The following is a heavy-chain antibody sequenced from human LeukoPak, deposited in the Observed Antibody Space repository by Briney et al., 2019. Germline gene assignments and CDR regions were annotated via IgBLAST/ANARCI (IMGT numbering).Heavy chain of an antibody. Sequence: PSETLSLTCTVSGGSISSYYWSWIRQPPGKGLEWIGCIYYSGSTNYNPSFKSRVTISVDTSKNQFSLKLSSVTAADTAVYYCARDPSIGYSSSWYDYWFDPWGQGTLVTVSS. J-gene: IGHJ5*02. CDR1: GGSISSYY. CDR3: ARDPSIGYSSSWYDYWFDP. V-gene: IGHV4-59*01. D-gene: IGHD6-13*01. CDR2: IYYSGST.